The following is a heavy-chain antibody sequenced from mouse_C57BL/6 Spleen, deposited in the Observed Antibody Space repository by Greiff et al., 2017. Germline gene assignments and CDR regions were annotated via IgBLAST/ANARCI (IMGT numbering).Heavy chain of an antibody. J-gene: IGHJ3*01. D-gene: IGHD1-1*01. CDR2: IWSGGST. CDR3: AVLYYVSSYSALFAY. Sequence: VQLKESGPGLVQPSPSLSITCTVSGFSLTSYGVHWVRQSPGKGLEWLGVIWSGGSTDYNAAFISILSISKDNSKSQVFFKMNRLQADDTAIYYCAVLYYVSSYSALFAYLGQGTLVTFSA. CDR1: GFSLTSYG. V-gene: IGHV2-2*01.